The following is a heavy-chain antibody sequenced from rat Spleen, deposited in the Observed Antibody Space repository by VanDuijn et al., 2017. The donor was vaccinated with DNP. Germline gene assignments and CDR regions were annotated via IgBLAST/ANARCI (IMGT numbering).Heavy chain of an antibody. V-gene: IGHV2-77*01. D-gene: IGHD1-11*01. CDR1: GFSLTTYG. CDR2: IWGDGST. CDR3: AEMTTGMDY. J-gene: IGHJ2*01. Sequence: QVQMKETGPGLVQTTQTLSVTCTVSGFSLTTYGVHWVRQAPGKGLEWMGIIWGDGSTNYNSALKSRLSISRDTSKSQVFLTMNSLQIDDTAMYYCAEMTTGMDYWGQGVMVTVSS.